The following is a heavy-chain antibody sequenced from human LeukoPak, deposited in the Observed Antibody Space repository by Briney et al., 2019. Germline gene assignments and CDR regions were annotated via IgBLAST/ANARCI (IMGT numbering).Heavy chain of an antibody. J-gene: IGHJ4*02. Sequence: TGGSLRLSCAASGFTFSSYGMHWVRQAPGKGLEWVAVISYDGSNKYYADSVKGRFTISRDNSKNTLYLQMNSLRAEDTAVYYCARFRGSGSWGQGTLVTVSS. CDR1: GFTFSSYG. V-gene: IGHV3-30*03. CDR3: ARFRGSGS. CDR2: ISYDGSNK. D-gene: IGHD6-19*01.